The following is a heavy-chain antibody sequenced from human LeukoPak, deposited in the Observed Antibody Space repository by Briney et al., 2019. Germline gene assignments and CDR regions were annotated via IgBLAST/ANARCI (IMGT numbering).Heavy chain of an antibody. V-gene: IGHV4-38-2*02. D-gene: IGHD2-15*01. CDR2: IYQSGGT. CDR1: GYSIGSGYY. J-gene: IGHJ2*01. Sequence: PSETLSLTCTVSGYSIGSGYYWGWIRQPPVKGLEWIGSIYQSGGTFYNPSLRSRVTISIDTSKNQFSLRLTSVTAADTAVYYCASPRDVAVVVGATAGYFDLWGRGTLVTVSS. CDR3: ASPRDVAVVVGATAGYFDL.